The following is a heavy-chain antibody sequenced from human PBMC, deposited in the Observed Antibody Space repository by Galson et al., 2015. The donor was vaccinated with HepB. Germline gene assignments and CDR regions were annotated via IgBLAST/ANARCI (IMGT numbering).Heavy chain of an antibody. V-gene: IGHV3-33*01. J-gene: IGHJ3*02. CDR1: GFTFSNYA. D-gene: IGHD1-26*01. Sequence: SLRLSCAASGFTFSNYAMHWVRQAPGKGLEWVAVIRFDGSHEYYVDSVKGRFTVSRDNSKNMVYLQMNSLRAEDTAVYYCARETSGSYGTDPFDIWGQGTTVTVSS. CDR3: ARETSGSYGTDPFDI. CDR2: IRFDGSHE.